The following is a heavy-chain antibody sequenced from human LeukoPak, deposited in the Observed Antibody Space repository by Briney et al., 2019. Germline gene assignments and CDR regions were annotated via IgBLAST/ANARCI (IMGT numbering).Heavy chain of an antibody. D-gene: IGHD3-3*01. CDR2: IKEDGSEK. CDR3: ATGWSHHDY. CDR1: GFTFSRYW. V-gene: IGHV3-7*01. J-gene: IGHJ4*02. Sequence: PGGSLRLSCAASGFTFSRYWMTWVRQAPGKGLEWVANIKEDGSEKYSVDSVRGRFTISRDNTKNSLFPEINSLRAEDTAVYYCATGWSHHDYWGQGTLVTVSS.